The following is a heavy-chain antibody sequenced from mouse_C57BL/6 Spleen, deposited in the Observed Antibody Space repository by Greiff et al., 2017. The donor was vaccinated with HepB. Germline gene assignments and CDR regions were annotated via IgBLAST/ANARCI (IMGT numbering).Heavy chain of an antibody. V-gene: IGHV5-17*01. CDR2: ISSGSSTI. CDR1: GFTFSDYG. D-gene: IGHD2-1*01. CDR3: ASNYVYYAMDY. Sequence: EVQGVESGGGLVKPGGSLKLSCAASGFTFSDYGMHWVRQSPEKGLEWVAYISSGSSTIYYADTVKGRFTISRDNAKNTLFLQMTSLRSEDTAMYYCASNYVYYAMDYWGQGTSVTVSS. J-gene: IGHJ4*01.